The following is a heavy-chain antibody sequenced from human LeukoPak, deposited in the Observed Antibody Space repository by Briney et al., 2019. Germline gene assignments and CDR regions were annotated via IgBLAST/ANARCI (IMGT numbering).Heavy chain of an antibody. CDR2: IYNTGTT. D-gene: IGHD2/OR15-2a*01. CDR1: DASISSYY. V-gene: IGHV4-59*01. Sequence: PSETLSLTCNVSDASISSYYWSWIRQPPGKGLEWIGYIYNTGTTNYNPSLKSRVTISLDTSKNQFSLKLSSVTAADTAVYYCARDFSAAFDIWGQGTMVTVSS. CDR3: ARDFSAAFDI. J-gene: IGHJ3*02.